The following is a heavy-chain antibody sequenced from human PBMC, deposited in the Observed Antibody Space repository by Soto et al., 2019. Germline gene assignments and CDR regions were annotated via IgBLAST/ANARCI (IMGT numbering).Heavy chain of an antibody. V-gene: IGHV4-31*11. CDR2: IYFSGSN. CDR1: GGSISNGGYY. J-gene: IGHJ6*03. D-gene: IGHD3-16*01. Sequence: QLQLEESGPGLVKPSQTLSLTCAVSGGSISNGGYYWSWIRQHPGKGLEWIGSIYFSGSNYHNPSLKRRVTISVATPKNQFSLKLSSVTASDTAVYYCARDSHCQQPNHWWGGGYIDVWGKGTTVTVSS. CDR3: ARDSHCQQPNHWWGGGYIDV.